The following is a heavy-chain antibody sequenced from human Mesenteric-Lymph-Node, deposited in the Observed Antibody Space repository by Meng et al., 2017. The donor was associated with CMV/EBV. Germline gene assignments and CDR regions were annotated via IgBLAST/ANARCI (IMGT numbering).Heavy chain of an antibody. CDR3: ARDWYNWNDAWFDP. D-gene: IGHD1-1*01. CDR1: GFTFSSYA. J-gene: IGHJ5*02. V-gene: IGHV4-34*01. Sequence: GSLRLSCAASGFTFSSYAMSWVRQPPGKGLEWIGEINHSGSTNYNPSLKSRVTISVDTSKNQFSLKLSSVTAADTAVYYCARDWYNWNDAWFDPWGQGTLVTVSS. CDR2: INHSGST.